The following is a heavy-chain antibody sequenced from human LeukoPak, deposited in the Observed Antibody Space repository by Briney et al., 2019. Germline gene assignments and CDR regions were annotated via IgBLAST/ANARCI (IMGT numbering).Heavy chain of an antibody. CDR2: LTLSGTDT. V-gene: IGHV3-23*01. D-gene: IGHD3-16*01. J-gene: IGHJ4*02. CDR1: GFTFSSYA. Sequence: PGGSLRLSCAASGFTFSSYAMRWVRQAPGKGLEWVSALTLSGTDTPYADSVKGRFTISRDVSKNTLYLQMNTLRAEDTAVYYCAKDSPLRTSYHGYFDYWGQGTLVTVSS. CDR3: AKDSPLRTSYHGYFDY.